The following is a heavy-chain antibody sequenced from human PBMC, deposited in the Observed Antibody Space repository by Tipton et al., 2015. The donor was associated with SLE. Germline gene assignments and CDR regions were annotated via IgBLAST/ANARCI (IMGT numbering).Heavy chain of an antibody. V-gene: IGHV4-59*01. CDR3: VRGPVPFDT. Sequence: TLSLTCNVSGGSLSHYYWSWIRQSPGKGPEWIGYIYFSGSTNYNPSLKSRVTISVDTSKKQFSLKLNSVTAADTAVYYCVRGPVPFDTWGQGALVTVSS. J-gene: IGHJ4*02. CDR2: IYFSGST. CDR1: GGSLSHYY.